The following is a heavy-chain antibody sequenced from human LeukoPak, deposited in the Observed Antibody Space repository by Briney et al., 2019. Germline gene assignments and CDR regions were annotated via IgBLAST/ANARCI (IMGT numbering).Heavy chain of an antibody. CDR1: GYTFSNND. CDR2: MNPISGNT. CDR3: ARAGQGHYYYMDV. Sequence: GASVKVSCKASGYTFSNNDINWVRQATGQGLEWMGWMNPISGNTGFAQKFQGRVTITRITSISTAYMEMSSLRSDDTAVYYCARAGQGHYYYMDVWGKGTTVTVSS. J-gene: IGHJ6*03. V-gene: IGHV1-8*03.